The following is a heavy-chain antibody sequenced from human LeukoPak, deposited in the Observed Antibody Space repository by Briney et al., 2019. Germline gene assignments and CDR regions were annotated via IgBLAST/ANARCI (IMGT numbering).Heavy chain of an antibody. CDR3: ARLAYCSGSSCYLPLDY. Sequence: GGSLRLSCVASGISVSSFYMSWVRQAPGKGLEWVSVIYRGGDTYYADSVKGRFTISRDNSRNTVYLQMNSLRVEDTAIYYCARLAYCSGSSCYLPLDYWGQGALVTVSS. D-gene: IGHD2-15*01. CDR1: GISVSSFY. J-gene: IGHJ4*02. V-gene: IGHV3-53*01. CDR2: IYRGGDT.